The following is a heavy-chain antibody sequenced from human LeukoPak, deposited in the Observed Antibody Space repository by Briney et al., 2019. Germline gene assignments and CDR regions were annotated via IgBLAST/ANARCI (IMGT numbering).Heavy chain of an antibody. CDR3: AKEYTGTFSPFPSYFDN. CDR2: ISGSSSYI. J-gene: IGHJ4*02. V-gene: IGHV3-21*04. D-gene: IGHD1-26*01. Sequence: GGSLRLSCAASGFTFSSYSLNWVRQAPGKGLEWVSSISGSSSYIYYADSVKGRFTISRDNSKNTLYLQMNSLRAEDTAIYYCAKEYTGTFSPFPSYFDNWGQGTLVTVSS. CDR1: GFTFSSYS.